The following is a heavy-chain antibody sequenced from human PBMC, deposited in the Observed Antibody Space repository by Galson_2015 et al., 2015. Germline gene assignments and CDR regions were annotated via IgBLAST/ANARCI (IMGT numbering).Heavy chain of an antibody. CDR3: ARGELVVVVDYGMDV. D-gene: IGHD2-15*01. J-gene: IGHJ6*02. CDR1: GFTFSSYG. Sequence: SLRLSCAAAGFTFSSYGMHWVRQAPGKGLEWVAVIWYDGSNKYYADSVKGRFTISRDNSKNTLYLQMNSLRAEDTAVYYCARGELVVVVDYGMDVWGQGTTVTVSS. V-gene: IGHV3-33*01. CDR2: IWYDGSNK.